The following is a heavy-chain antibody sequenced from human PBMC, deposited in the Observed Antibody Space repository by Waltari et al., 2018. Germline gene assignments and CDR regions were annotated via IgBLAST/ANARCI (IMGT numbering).Heavy chain of an antibody. CDR2: IRSRTKGDAT. Sequence: EVQLVESGGALVQPGGSLKLSCATSGLIFSDFAIHWVRQASGKGPEWFGRIRSRTKGDATAYSPSVEGRFTISRDDSKNAVYLQMNSLNTDDTAVYYCIRPFELGIDWGQGTLVTVSS. V-gene: IGHV3-73*01. CDR1: GLIFSDFA. D-gene: IGHD7-27*01. CDR3: IRPFELGID. J-gene: IGHJ4*02.